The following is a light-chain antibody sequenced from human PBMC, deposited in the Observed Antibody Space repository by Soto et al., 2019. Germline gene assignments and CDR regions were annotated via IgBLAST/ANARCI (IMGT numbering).Light chain of an antibody. J-gene: IGLJ1*01. CDR2: SNV. V-gene: IGLV1-40*01. Sequence: QSVPTQPPSVSGAPGQRVTISCTGTISNIGAGYDVHWYQHLPGTAPKLLIYSNVNRPSGVPDRFSGSKSATSASLAITGLQADDEADYYCQSYDSSLTVTFGTETKVTVL. CDR3: QSYDSSLTVT. CDR1: ISNIGAGYD.